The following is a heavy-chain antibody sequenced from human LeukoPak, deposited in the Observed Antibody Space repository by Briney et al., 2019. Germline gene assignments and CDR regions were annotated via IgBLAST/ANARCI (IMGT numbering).Heavy chain of an antibody. CDR1: GFTFSSYA. Sequence: GRSLRLSCAASGFTFSSYAMHWVRQAPGEGLEWVAVISYNGNNKFYADSVKGRFTISRDNSKDTLYLEMNSLRVEDTALYYCARRMVPTSTPGAFDYWGQGTLVTVSS. V-gene: IGHV3-30-3*01. CDR2: ISYNGNNK. D-gene: IGHD3-10*01. J-gene: IGHJ4*02. CDR3: ARRMVPTSTPGAFDY.